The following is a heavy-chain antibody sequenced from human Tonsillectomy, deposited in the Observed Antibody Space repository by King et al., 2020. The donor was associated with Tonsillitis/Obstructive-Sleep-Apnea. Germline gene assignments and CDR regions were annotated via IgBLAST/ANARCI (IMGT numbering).Heavy chain of an antibody. CDR1: GYNFANYW. Sequence: VQLVESGAEVKKPGESLKISCKGSGYNFANYWIAWVRQMPGKGLEWMGIIYPGASDARYSPSFQGQVTISADKSINTAYLQWSSLKASDTAMYYCARRYCAFTTCQTQPSYYFDYWGQGTLVPVSS. CDR3: ARRYCAFTTCQTQPSYYFDY. V-gene: IGHV5-51*03. D-gene: IGHD2-2*01. CDR2: IYPGASDA. J-gene: IGHJ4*02.